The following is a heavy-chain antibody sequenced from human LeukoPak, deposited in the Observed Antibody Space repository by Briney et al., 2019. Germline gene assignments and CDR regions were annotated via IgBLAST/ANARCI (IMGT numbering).Heavy chain of an antibody. CDR1: GFTFGDHA. CDR3: TRGPIQLWRHSGMDV. D-gene: IGHD5-18*01. CDR2: IRNKAYGETT. V-gene: IGHV3-49*04. Sequence: GGSLRLSCTASGFTFGDHAMSWVRQAPGKGLEFVGFIRNKAYGETTEYATSVKSRFIISSDDSKTVAYLQMNSLKTEDTAVYCCTRGPIQLWRHSGMDVWGQGTTVIVS. J-gene: IGHJ6*02.